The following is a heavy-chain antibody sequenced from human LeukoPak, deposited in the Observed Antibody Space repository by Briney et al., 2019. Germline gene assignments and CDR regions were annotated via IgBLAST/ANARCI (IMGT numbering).Heavy chain of an antibody. CDR3: ARDLVAADDY. Sequence: GGSLRLSCAASGFIFRHYTMTWVRQAPGKGLEWVSHIRSNGDDIRYADFVEGRFTISRDDAKNSLFLQMNSLRAEDTAVYYCARDLVAADDYWGQGTLVTVSS. V-gene: IGHV3-21*05. CDR2: IRSNGDDI. D-gene: IGHD6-19*01. J-gene: IGHJ4*02. CDR1: GFIFRHYT.